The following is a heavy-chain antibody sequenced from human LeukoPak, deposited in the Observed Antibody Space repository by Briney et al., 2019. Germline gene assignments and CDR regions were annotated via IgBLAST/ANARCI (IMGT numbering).Heavy chain of an antibody. V-gene: IGHV3-30*03. CDR3: ARGSTRDKFDP. Sequence: GGSLRLSCAASGFTFSSYGMHWVRQAPGKGLEWVAVISYDGSNKYYADSVKGRFTISRDNSKNTLYLQMNSLRAEDTAVYYCARGSTRDKFDPWGQGTLVTVSS. D-gene: IGHD2-15*01. J-gene: IGHJ5*02. CDR2: ISYDGSNK. CDR1: GFTFSSYG.